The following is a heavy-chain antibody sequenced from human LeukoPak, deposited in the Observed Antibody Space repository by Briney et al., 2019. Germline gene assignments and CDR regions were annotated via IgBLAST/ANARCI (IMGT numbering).Heavy chain of an antibody. CDR2: ISGSGGST. J-gene: IGHJ4*02. D-gene: IGHD4-23*01. Sequence: PGGSLRLSCAASGFTFSSYAMSWVRQAPGKGLEWVSAISGSGGSTYYADSVKGRFTISRDNSKITLYLQMNRLRAEDTAVYYCAKDKGYGGPDGLLDYWGQGTLVTVSS. CDR1: GFTFSSYA. CDR3: AKDKGYGGPDGLLDY. V-gene: IGHV3-23*01.